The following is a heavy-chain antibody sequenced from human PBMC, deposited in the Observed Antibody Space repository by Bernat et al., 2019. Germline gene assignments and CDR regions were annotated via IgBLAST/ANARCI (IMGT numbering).Heavy chain of an antibody. V-gene: IGHV3-33*01. CDR1: GFTFSSYG. CDR2: IWYDGSNK. D-gene: IGHD3-22*01. J-gene: IGHJ4*02. Sequence: QVQLVESGGGVVQPGRSLRLSCAASGFTFSSYGMHWVRQAPGKGLKWVAVIWYDGSNKYYADSVKGRFTISRDNSKNTLYLQMNSLRAEDTAVYYCARDPHSSGYWIDYWGQGTLVTVSS. CDR3: ARDPHSSGYWIDY.